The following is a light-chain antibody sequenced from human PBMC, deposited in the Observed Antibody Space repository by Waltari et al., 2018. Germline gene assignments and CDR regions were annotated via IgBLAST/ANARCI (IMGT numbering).Light chain of an antibody. V-gene: IGKV1-39*01. J-gene: IGKJ1*01. CDR2: AVS. Sequence: DIQMTQSPSSLSASVGDRVTITCRASERIGTYLNWYQQKPGKAPNLLIYAVSNLPSAVPSRFSASGSERDFSLTISNLQPEDSATYYCQQSYAIPLAFGQGTKVEIK. CDR1: ERIGTY. CDR3: QQSYAIPLA.